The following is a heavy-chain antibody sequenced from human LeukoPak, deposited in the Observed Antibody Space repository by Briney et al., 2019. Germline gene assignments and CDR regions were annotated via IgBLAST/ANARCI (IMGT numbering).Heavy chain of an antibody. CDR3: ARLGAGPTYYDFWSGYSSFYFDY. J-gene: IGHJ4*02. V-gene: IGHV4-39*01. CDR1: GVSISSSSYY. CDR2: IYYSGST. Sequence: PSETLSLTCTVSGVSISSSSYYWGWIRQPPGKGLEWIGSIYYSGSTYYSPSLKSRVTISVDTSKNQFSLKLSSVTAADTAVYYCARLGAGPTYYDFWSGYSSFYFDYWGQGTLVTVSS. D-gene: IGHD3-3*01.